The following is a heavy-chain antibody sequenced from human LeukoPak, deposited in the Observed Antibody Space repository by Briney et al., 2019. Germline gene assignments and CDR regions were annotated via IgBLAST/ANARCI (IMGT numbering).Heavy chain of an antibody. Sequence: GESLKISCKGSGYSFTSYWIGWVRQMPGKGLKWMGIIYPGDSDARYSPSFQGQVTISADKSISTAYLQWSSLKASDTAMYYCARLTYYYESSGYPPDYWGQGTLVTVSS. J-gene: IGHJ4*02. D-gene: IGHD3-22*01. CDR2: IYPGDSDA. V-gene: IGHV5-51*01. CDR3: ARLTYYYESSGYPPDY. CDR1: GYSFTSYW.